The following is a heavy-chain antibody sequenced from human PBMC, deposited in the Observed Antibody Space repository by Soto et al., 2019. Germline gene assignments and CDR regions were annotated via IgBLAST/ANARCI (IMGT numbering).Heavy chain of an antibody. Sequence: QVQLVQSGAAVKKPGASVKVSCKASGYTFTSYGISWVRQAPVQGLAGMGWISAYNGNTNDAQKLQGRVTMTTDTSTSTAYMELRSLRADDTAVYYCGRDLPAAIQRDWFDPWGQGTLVTVSS. V-gene: IGHV1-18*04. J-gene: IGHJ5*02. CDR3: GRDLPAAIQRDWFDP. CDR2: ISAYNGNT. CDR1: GYTFTSYG. D-gene: IGHD2-2*02.